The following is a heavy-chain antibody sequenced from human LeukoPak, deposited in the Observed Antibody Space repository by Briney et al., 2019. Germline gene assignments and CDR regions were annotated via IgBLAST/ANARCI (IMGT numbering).Heavy chain of an antibody. CDR1: GFTYSNFW. CDR2: IYGDGSFT. J-gene: IGHJ4*02. V-gene: IGHV3-74*01. D-gene: IGHD3-22*01. CDR3: ARVYETNGYLY. Sequence: GSLRLSCAASGFTYSNFWRHWVRQAPGKGLVWVALIYGDGSFTRYADSVKGRFTISRDNAKNTVYLQMNSLRVEDTAVYYCARVYETNGYLYWGQGSLVTVSS.